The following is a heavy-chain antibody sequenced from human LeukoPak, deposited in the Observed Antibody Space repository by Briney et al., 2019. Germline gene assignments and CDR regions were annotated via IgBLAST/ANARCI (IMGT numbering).Heavy chain of an antibody. D-gene: IGHD1-14*01. CDR3: AKAPYYRGAFDI. V-gene: IGHV3-23*01. Sequence: PGGSLRLSCAASGFTFSSYAMSWVRQAPGKGLEWVSAISGSGGSTYYADSVKGRSTISRDNSKNTLYLQMNSLRAEDTAVYYCAKAPYYRGAFDIWGQGTMVTVSS. J-gene: IGHJ3*02. CDR1: GFTFSSYA. CDR2: ISGSGGST.